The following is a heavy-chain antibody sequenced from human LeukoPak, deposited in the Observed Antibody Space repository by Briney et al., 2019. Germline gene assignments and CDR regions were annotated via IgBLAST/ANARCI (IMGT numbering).Heavy chain of an antibody. J-gene: IGHJ6*02. CDR3: ARGLHYNILTGGMDV. CDR1: GGSFSGYY. CDR2: INHSGST. D-gene: IGHD3-9*01. V-gene: IGHV4-34*01. Sequence: SETLSLTCAVYGGSFSGYYWSWIRQPPGKGLEWIGEINHSGSTNYNPSLKSRVTISVDTSKNQFSLKLSSVTAADTAVYYCARGLHYNILTGGMDVWGQGTTVIVSS.